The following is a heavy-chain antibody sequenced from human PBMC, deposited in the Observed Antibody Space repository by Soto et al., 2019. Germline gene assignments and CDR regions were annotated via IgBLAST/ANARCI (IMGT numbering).Heavy chain of an antibody. CDR1: GGSISSYY. D-gene: IGHD6-19*01. CDR3: ARDGRAGTGYYYYGMDV. CDR2: IYYSGST. J-gene: IGHJ6*02. V-gene: IGHV4-59*01. Sequence: SETLSLTCTVSGGSISSYYWSWIRQPPGKGLEWIGYIYYSGSTNYNPSLKSRVTISVDTSKNQFSLKLSSVTAADTAVYYYARDGRAGTGYYYYGMDVWGQGTTVTVSS.